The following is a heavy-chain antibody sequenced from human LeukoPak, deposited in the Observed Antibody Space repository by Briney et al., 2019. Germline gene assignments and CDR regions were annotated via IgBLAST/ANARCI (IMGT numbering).Heavy chain of an antibody. D-gene: IGHD6-13*01. CDR1: GYTFTGYY. CDR2: INPNSGGT. CDR3: ARASTHSYSSSHVTI. J-gene: IGHJ3*02. Sequence: ASVKVSCKASGYTFTGYYMHWVRQAPGQGLEWMGWINPNSGGTNYAQKFQGWVTMTRDTSISTAYMELSRLRSDDTAVYYCARASTHSYSSSHVTIWGQGTMVTVSS. V-gene: IGHV1-2*04.